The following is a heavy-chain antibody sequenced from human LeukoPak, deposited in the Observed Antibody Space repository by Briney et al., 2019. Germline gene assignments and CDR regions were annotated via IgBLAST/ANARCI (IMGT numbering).Heavy chain of an antibody. CDR2: IYYSGST. CDR3: ARRMSGSSNSDY. CDR1: GGSISSSSYY. V-gene: IGHV4-39*01. Sequence: PSETLSLTCTVSGGSISSSSYYWGWIRQPPGKGLEWIGSIYYSGSTYYNPSLKSRVTISVDTSKNQFSLTVSALTAADTAVYYCARRMSGSSNSDYWGQGTLVTVSS. D-gene: IGHD3-10*01. J-gene: IGHJ4*02.